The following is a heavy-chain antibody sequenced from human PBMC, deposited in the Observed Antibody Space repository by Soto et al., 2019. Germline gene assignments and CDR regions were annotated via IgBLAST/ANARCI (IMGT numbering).Heavy chain of an antibody. CDR1: GGSISSYY. V-gene: IGHV4-59*01. J-gene: IGHJ3*02. CDR3: ARDRWDNGPSAYDI. Sequence: SETLSLTCTVSGGSISSYYWSWIRQPPGKGLEWIGYIYYSGSTSYNPSLTSRVTISVDTSKNQFSLKLSPVTAADTAVYYCARDRWDNGPSAYDIWGQGTMVTVSS. CDR2: IYYSGST. D-gene: IGHD1-26*01.